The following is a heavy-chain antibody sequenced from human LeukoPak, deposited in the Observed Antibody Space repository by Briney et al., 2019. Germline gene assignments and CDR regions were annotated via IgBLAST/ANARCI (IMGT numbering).Heavy chain of an antibody. J-gene: IGHJ4*02. D-gene: IGHD3-22*01. CDR1: GYTFTSYG. V-gene: IGHV1-18*01. CDR3: ARGRNYYDSSGPICLDY. CDR2: IGAYNGNT. Sequence: ASVEVSCKASGYTFTSYGISWVRQAPGQGLEWMGWIGAYNGNTNYAQKLQGRVTMTTDTSTSTAYMELRSLRSDDTAVYYCARGRNYYDSSGPICLDYWGQGTLVTVSS.